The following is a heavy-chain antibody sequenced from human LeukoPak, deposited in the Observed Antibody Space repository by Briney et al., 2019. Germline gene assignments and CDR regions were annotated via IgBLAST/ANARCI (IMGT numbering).Heavy chain of an antibody. CDR3: ARGPYYYDSSGYSFSLDY. CDR1: GGSFSGYY. J-gene: IGHJ4*02. CDR2: INHSGST. V-gene: IGHV4-34*01. D-gene: IGHD3-22*01. Sequence: SETLSLTCAVYGGSFSGYYWSWIRQPPGKGLEWIGEINHSGSTNYNPSLKSRVTISVDTSKNQFSLKLSSVTAADTAAYYCARGPYYYDSSGYSFSLDYWGQGALVTVSS.